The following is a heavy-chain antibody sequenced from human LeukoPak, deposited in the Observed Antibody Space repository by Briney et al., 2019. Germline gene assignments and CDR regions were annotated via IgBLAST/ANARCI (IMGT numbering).Heavy chain of an antibody. D-gene: IGHD6-13*01. Sequence: PGGSLRLSCAASGFTFSSYAMHWVRQAPGKGLEGVAVISYDGSNKYYADSLKGRFTISRDNSKNTLYLKMNSMRAEDTAVYYCAREGSSWYYFDCWGQGTLVTVPS. V-gene: IGHV3-30*01. J-gene: IGHJ4*02. CDR3: AREGSSWYYFDC. CDR1: GFTFSSYA. CDR2: ISYDGSNK.